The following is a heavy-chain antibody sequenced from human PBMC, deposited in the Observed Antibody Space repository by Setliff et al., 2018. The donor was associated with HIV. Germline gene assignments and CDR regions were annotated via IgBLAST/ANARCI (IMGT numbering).Heavy chain of an antibody. V-gene: IGHV1-2*06. Sequence: ASVKVSCKASGYTFTAYYIHWVRQAPGQGLEWMGRIDPTTGDTRYTRRSQGRVTMTRDTSISSVYMELSRLTSDDTALYYCTRTKILTGYYFSPTYCFDSWGQGTLVTVSS. CDR2: IDPTTGDT. J-gene: IGHJ4*02. CDR3: TRTKILTGYYFSPTYCFDS. CDR1: GYTFTAYY. D-gene: IGHD3-9*01.